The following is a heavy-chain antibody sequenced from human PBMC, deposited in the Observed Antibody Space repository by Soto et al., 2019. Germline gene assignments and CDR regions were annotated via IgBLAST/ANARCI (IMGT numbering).Heavy chain of an antibody. Sequence: QVQLQESGPGLVKPSQTLSLTCTVSGGSISSGDYYWSWIRQPPGKGLEWIGYIYYSGSTYYNPSLKRRVTISVDTSQNQFSLKLSSVTAADTAVYYCARGGPPGDCGGDCQLNRWGQGTLVTVSS. CDR2: IYYSGST. J-gene: IGHJ5*02. CDR3: ARGGPPGDCGGDCQLNR. V-gene: IGHV4-30-4*01. D-gene: IGHD2-21*02. CDR1: GGSISSGDYY.